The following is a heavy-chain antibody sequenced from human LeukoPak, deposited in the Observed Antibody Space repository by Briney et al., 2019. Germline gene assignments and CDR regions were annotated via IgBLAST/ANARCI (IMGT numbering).Heavy chain of an antibody. D-gene: IGHD4-17*01. CDR3: ARVGIGTTVTPGPDY. V-gene: IGHV4-30-4*08. CDR1: GGSISSGDYY. J-gene: IGHJ4*02. CDR2: IYYSGST. Sequence: ASETLSLTCTVSGGSISSGDYYWSWIRQPPGKGLGWIGYIYYSGSTYYNPSLKSRVTISVDTSKNQFSLTLSSVAAADTAVYYCARVGIGTTVTPGPDYWGQGTLVTVSS.